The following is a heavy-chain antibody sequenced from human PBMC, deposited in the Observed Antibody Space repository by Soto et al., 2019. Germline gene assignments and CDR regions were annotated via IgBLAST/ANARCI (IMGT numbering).Heavy chain of an antibody. CDR2: IIPIFGTA. J-gene: IGHJ6*02. CDR1: GGTFSSYA. CDR3: ARGARYYYYYYGMDV. Sequence: SVKVSCKASGGTFSSYAISWVRQAPGQGLEWMGGIIPIFGTANYAQKFQGRVTITADESTSTAYMELSSLRSEDTAVYYCARGARYYYYYYGMDVWGQGTTVTVSS. V-gene: IGHV1-69*13.